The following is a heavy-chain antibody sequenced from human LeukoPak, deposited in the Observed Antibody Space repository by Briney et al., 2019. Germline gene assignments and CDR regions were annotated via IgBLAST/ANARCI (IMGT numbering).Heavy chain of an antibody. J-gene: IGHJ4*02. CDR1: GGSISSSSYY. Sequence: SETLSRTCTVSGGSISSSSYYWSWIRQPAGKGLEWIGRIYTSGSTNYNPSLKSRVTMSVDTSKNQFSLKLSSVTAADTAVYYCARAGDDYGDYVPLLDYWGQGTLVTVSS. V-gene: IGHV4-61*02. CDR3: ARAGDDYGDYVPLLDY. D-gene: IGHD4-17*01. CDR2: IYTSGST.